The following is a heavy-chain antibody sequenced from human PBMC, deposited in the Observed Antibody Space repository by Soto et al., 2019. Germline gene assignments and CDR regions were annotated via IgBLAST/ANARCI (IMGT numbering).Heavy chain of an antibody. V-gene: IGHV3-23*01. CDR2: ISRGGEST. D-gene: IGHD2-15*01. CDR3: AKGLFGYSCFDS. CDR1: GFTFGTYA. Sequence: GGSLRLSCAASGFTFGTYAMSWVRQAPGKGLEWVSAISRGGESTYYADAVKGRFTISRDNSKNTLYLQMNSLRGDDTAVYYCAKGLFGYSCFDSWGQGTLVTVSS. J-gene: IGHJ4*02.